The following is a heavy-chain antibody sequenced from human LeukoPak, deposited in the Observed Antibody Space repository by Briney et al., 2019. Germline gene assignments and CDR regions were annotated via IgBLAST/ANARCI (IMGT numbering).Heavy chain of an antibody. Sequence: GGSLRLSCAASGFTFSTYAMTWIRQTPAKGLQWVSTVSGSGTNTYYADFVKGGFTISRDNSKNTLDLQMKSLSVDDTAEDYCESYIIGGTQSHYWGQGTLVTVSS. V-gene: IGHV3-23*01. J-gene: IGHJ4*02. D-gene: IGHD2/OR15-2a*01. CDR3: ESYIIGGTQSHY. CDR2: VSGSGTNT. CDR1: GFTFSTYA.